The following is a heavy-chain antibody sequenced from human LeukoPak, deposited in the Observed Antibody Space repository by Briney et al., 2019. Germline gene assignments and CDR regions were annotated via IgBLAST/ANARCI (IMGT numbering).Heavy chain of an antibody. Sequence: SETLSLTCTVSGGSISTYYGNWIRQAPGKGLEWIGYIYYSGSTNYNPSLKSRVAMSVDTSRNQFSLKLSSVTAADTAVYYCARAQVDYNNGPGSRGYYSYGMDVWGRGTTVTVSS. CDR3: ARAQVDYNNGPGSRGYYSYGMDV. V-gene: IGHV4-59*01. J-gene: IGHJ6*02. CDR1: GGSISTYY. CDR2: IYYSGST. D-gene: IGHD4-11*01.